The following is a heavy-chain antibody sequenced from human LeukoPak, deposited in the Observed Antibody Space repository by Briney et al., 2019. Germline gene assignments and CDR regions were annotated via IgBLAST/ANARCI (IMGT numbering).Heavy chain of an antibody. CDR2: IYHSGST. D-gene: IGHD3-10*01. CDR1: GGSISSSDW. J-gene: IGHJ5*02. Sequence: PSGTLSLTCAVSGGSISSSDWWSWVRQPPGKGLEWIGEIYHSGSTNYNPSLKSRVTISVDKSKNQFSLKLSSVTAADTAVYYCARHLIRSFYGSDEKNWFDPWGQGTLVTVSS. V-gene: IGHV4-4*02. CDR3: ARHLIRSFYGSDEKNWFDP.